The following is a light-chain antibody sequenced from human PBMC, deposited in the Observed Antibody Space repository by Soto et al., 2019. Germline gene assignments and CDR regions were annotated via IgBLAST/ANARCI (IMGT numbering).Light chain of an antibody. CDR2: GAS. CDR3: QHYNNWPLT. Sequence: EIVMTQSPATLSMSPGERATLSCRARQSVSSNLAWYQQKPGQAPRLLIYGASTRATGIPARFSGSGSGTEFTLTISSLQSEDFAVYYCQHYNNWPLTFGQGTKVEIK. CDR1: QSVSSN. V-gene: IGKV3-15*01. J-gene: IGKJ1*01.